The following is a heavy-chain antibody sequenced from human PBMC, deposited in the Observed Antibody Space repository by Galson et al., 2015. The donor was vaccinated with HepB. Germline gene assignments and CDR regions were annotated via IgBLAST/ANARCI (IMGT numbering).Heavy chain of an antibody. Sequence: TLSLTCTVSGASISSGSYYWSWIRQPAGKGLEWIGLIYSSGNTNYNPSLESRVTMSVDTSKNQFSLKLRSVTAADTAVYYCARGIGVNLWLDPWGQGTPVTVSS. CDR2: IYSSGNT. J-gene: IGHJ5*02. D-gene: IGHD4/OR15-4a*01. CDR1: GASISSGSYY. V-gene: IGHV4-61*02. CDR3: ARGIGVNLWLDP.